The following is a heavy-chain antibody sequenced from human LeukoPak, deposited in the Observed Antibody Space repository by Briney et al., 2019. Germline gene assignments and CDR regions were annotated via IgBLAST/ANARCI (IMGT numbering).Heavy chain of an antibody. CDR2: ISAYNGNT. D-gene: IGHD4-23*01. CDR3: AREGPDYGGKSHFDY. V-gene: IGHV1-18*01. Sequence: ASVKVSCKASGYTFTSYGISWVRQAPGQGLEWMGWISAYNGNTNYAQKLQGRITMTTDTSTSTAYMELRSLRSDDTAVYYCAREGPDYGGKSHFDYWGQGTLVTVSS. CDR1: GYTFTSYG. J-gene: IGHJ4*02.